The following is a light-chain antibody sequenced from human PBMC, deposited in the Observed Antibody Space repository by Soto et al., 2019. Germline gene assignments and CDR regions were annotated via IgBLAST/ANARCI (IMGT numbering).Light chain of an antibody. J-gene: IGKJ5*01. V-gene: IGKV1-17*01. CDR2: AAS. Sequence: DIQMTQSPSSLSASVGDRVTITCRASQSISSYLNWFQQKPGKAPKLLIYAASSLQSGVPSRFSGSGSGTEFTLTISSLQPEDFATYYCLQHNSYPITFGQGNDWRL. CDR1: QSISSY. CDR3: LQHNSYPIT.